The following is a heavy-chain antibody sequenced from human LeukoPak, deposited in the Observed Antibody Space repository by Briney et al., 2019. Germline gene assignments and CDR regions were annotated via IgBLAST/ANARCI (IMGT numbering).Heavy chain of an antibody. CDR2: IYYSGST. CDR3: ARGRRIEYYFDY. Sequence: PSETLSLTCTVSGGSISSYYWSWIRQPPGKGLEWIGYIYYSGSTNYNPSLKSRVTISVDTSKNQFSLKLSSVTAADTAVYYCARGRRIEYYFDYWGQGTLVTVSS. J-gene: IGHJ4*02. D-gene: IGHD3-16*02. V-gene: IGHV4-59*01. CDR1: GGSISSYY.